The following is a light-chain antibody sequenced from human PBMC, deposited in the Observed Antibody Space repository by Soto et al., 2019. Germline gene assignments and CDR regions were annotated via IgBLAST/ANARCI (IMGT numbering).Light chain of an antibody. CDR2: RTS. V-gene: IGKV3-15*01. J-gene: IGKJ4*01. CDR3: QQYNNWPRAT. CDR1: QSISSN. Sequence: EIVMTQSPATLSVSPGERATLSCRASQSISSNLAWYQQKPGQAPRLLMFRTSSRDTGFPARFSGSGSGTEFYLTISSLQSEDVGVYYCQQYNNWPRATFGGGTKVEIK.